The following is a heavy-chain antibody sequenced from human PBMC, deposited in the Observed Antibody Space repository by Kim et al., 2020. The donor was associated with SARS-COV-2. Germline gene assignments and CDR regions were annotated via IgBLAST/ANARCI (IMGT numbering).Heavy chain of an antibody. J-gene: IGHJ3*02. D-gene: IGHD1-26*01. CDR3: ARYLELLRAFDI. V-gene: IGHV4-31*03. CDR2: IYYSGST. CDR1: GGSISSGGYY. Sequence: SETLSLTCTVSGGSISSGGYYWSWIRQHPGKGLEWIGYIYYSGSTYYNPSLKSRVTISVDTSKNQFSLKLSSVTAADTAVYYCARYLELLRAFDIWGQGTMVTVSS.